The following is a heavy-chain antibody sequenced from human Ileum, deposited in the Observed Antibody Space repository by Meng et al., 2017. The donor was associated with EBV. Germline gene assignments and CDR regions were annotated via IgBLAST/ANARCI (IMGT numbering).Heavy chain of an antibody. Sequence: VRLQQWGPGLLKPSETLSLTCAVYGGSFNDYYWTWLRQPPGKGLEWIGEIDQSGYTKFNPSLSSRATISRDTSNNQFSLRLNSVTAADTALYYCARYGRCNGNSFYCFDPWGQGTLVTVSS. CDR2: IDQSGYT. CDR1: GGSFNDYY. CDR3: ARYGRCNGNSFYCFDP. V-gene: IGHV4-34*01. J-gene: IGHJ5*02. D-gene: IGHD4-23*01.